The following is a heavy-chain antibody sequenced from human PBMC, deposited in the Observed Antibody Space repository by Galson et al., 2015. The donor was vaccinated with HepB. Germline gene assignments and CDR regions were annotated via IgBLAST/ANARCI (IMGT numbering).Heavy chain of an antibody. V-gene: IGHV3-23*01. CDR1: GFTVSSNY. Sequence: SLRLSCAASGFTVSSNYMSWVRQAPGKGLEWVSAISGSGGSTYYADSVKGRFTISRDNSKNTLYLQMNSLRAEDTAVYYCAKSSTPRGVWGQGTMVTVSS. J-gene: IGHJ3*01. CDR3: AKSSTPRGV. CDR2: ISGSGGST.